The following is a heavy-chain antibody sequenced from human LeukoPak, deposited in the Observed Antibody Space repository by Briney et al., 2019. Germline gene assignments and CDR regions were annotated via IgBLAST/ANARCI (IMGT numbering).Heavy chain of an antibody. D-gene: IGHD3-3*01. J-gene: IGHJ4*02. V-gene: IGHV3-21*01. CDR2: ISSSSSYI. Sequence: GGSLRLSCAASGFTFSSYSMNWVRQAPGKGLEWVSSISSSSSYIYYADSVEGRFTISRDNAKNSLYLQMNSLRAEDTAVYYCARGNYDFWSGPDYWGQGTLVTVSS. CDR1: GFTFSSYS. CDR3: ARGNYDFWSGPDY.